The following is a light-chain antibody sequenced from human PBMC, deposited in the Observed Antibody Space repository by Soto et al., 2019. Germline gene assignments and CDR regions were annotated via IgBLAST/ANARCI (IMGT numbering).Light chain of an antibody. CDR3: QEYQDLVFT. J-gene: IGKJ3*01. CDR2: DAS. CDR1: QHIFSY. Sequence: DIQMTQSPSFLSASVGDTVTITCQASQHIFSYINWFQQKPGKAPNLLIFDASTLETGVPLRFSGSGYGTDFTFTITNLQPEDVATYYCQEYQDLVFTFGPGTKVDI. V-gene: IGKV1-33*01.